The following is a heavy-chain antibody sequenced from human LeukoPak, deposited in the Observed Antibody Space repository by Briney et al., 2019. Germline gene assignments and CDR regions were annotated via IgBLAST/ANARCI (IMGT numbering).Heavy chain of an antibody. V-gene: IGHV3-7*05. D-gene: IGHD6-19*01. CDR2: IKQDGSEK. Sequence: PGGSLRLSCAASGFTFSSYWMSWVRQAPGKGLEWVANIKQDGSEKYYVDSVKGRFTISRDNSKNSLYLQMNSLRTEDTALYYCAKDRDWNGWEYFDYWGQGTLVTVSS. J-gene: IGHJ4*02. CDR3: AKDRDWNGWEYFDY. CDR1: GFTFSSYW.